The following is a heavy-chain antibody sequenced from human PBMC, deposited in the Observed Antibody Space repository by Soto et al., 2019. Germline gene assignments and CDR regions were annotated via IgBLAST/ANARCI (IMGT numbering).Heavy chain of an antibody. V-gene: IGHV3-30-3*01. D-gene: IGHD2-2*01. CDR1: GFTFSSYA. CDR2: ISYDGSNK. J-gene: IGHJ5*02. CDR3: ARDPRGDIVVVPAAILLGCRFDP. Sequence: QVQLVESGGGVVQPGRSLRLSCAASGFTFSSYAMHWVRQAPGKGLEWVAVISYDGSNKYYADSVKGRFTISRDNSKNTLYLQMNRVRAEDTAVYYCARDPRGDIVVVPAAILLGCRFDPWGQGTLVTVSS.